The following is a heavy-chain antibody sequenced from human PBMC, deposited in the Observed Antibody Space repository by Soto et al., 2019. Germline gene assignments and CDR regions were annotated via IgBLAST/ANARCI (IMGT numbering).Heavy chain of an antibody. CDR3: ARGGLGTYLLDF. Sequence: GSMRLSCAASGFTFSSYWMHWVRQAPGKGLVWVSRIKGDESGTNYADSVKGRFTISRDNAKNTLYLQMNSLRAEDTAVYYCARGGLGTYLLDFWGQGTLVTVSS. CDR1: GFTFSSYW. CDR2: IKGDESGT. D-gene: IGHD3-10*01. J-gene: IGHJ4*02. V-gene: IGHV3-74*01.